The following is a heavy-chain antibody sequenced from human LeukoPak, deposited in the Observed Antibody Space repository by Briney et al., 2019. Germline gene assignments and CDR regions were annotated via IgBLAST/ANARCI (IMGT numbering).Heavy chain of an antibody. D-gene: IGHD2-2*01. CDR2: ISGSGGST. CDR1: GFTFSSYA. Sequence: GGSLRLSCAASGFTFSSYAMSWVRQAPVKGLEWVSAISGSGGSTYYADSVKGRFTISRDNSKNTLYLQMNSLRAEDTAVYYCAKVWEGYCSSTSCDPISSYFDYWGQGTLVTVSS. V-gene: IGHV3-23*01. J-gene: IGHJ4*02. CDR3: AKVWEGYCSSTSCDPISSYFDY.